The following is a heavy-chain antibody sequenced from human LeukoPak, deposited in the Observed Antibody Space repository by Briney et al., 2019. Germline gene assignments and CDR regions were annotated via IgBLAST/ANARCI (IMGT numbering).Heavy chain of an antibody. Sequence: GGSMRLSCAASGFTFSSYGMHWVLQAPGKGLEWVAVISYDGSNKYYADSVKGRFTISRDNSKNTLYLQMNSLRAEDTAVYYCAKERYCSSTSCRPDYWGQGTLVTVSS. V-gene: IGHV3-30*18. CDR1: GFTFSSYG. D-gene: IGHD2-2*01. J-gene: IGHJ4*02. CDR2: ISYDGSNK. CDR3: AKERYCSSTSCRPDY.